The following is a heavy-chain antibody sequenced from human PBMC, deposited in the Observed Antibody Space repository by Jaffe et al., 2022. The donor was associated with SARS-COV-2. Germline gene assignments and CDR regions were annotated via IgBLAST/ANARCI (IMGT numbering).Heavy chain of an antibody. CDR1: GGSISSSSYY. CDR3: ARHECVWAEHGIAVAGPTRAQQFDP. Sequence: QLQLQESGPGLVKPSETLSLTCTVSGGSISSSSYYWGWIRQPPGKGLEWIGSIYYSGSTYYNPSLKSRVTISVDTSKNQFSLKLSSVTAADTAVYYCARHECVWAEHGIAVAGPTRAQQFDPWGQGTLVTVSS. CDR2: IYYSGST. J-gene: IGHJ5*02. V-gene: IGHV4-39*01. D-gene: IGHD6-19*01.